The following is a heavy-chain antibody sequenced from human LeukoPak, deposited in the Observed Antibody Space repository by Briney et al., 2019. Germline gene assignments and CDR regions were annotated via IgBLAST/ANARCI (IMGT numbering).Heavy chain of an antibody. D-gene: IGHD4-11*01. CDR3: AGKMTTVTTSHPSFDY. Sequence: SGPTLVKPTQTLTLTCTFSGFSLSTSGVGVGWIRQPPGKALEWLALIYWNDDKRYSPSLKSRLTITKDTSRNQVVLTMINMDPVDTPTYSCAGKMTTVTTSHPSFDYGGKETLVTFSS. J-gene: IGHJ4*02. CDR2: IYWNDDK. CDR1: GFSLSTSGVG. V-gene: IGHV2-5*01.